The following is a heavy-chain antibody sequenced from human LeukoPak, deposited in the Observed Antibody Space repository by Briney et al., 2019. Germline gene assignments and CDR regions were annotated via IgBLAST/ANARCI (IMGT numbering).Heavy chain of an antibody. V-gene: IGHV3-9*01. D-gene: IGHD3-9*01. CDR1: GFTFDDYA. CDR3: AKDRGYDILTGPNWFDP. CDR2: ISWNSGSI. Sequence: GGSLRLSCAASGFTFDDYAMHWVRQAPGKGLEWVSGISWNSGSIGYADSVKGRFTISRDNAKNSLYLQMNSLRAEDTALYYCAKDRGYDILTGPNWFDPWGQGTLVTVSS. J-gene: IGHJ5*02.